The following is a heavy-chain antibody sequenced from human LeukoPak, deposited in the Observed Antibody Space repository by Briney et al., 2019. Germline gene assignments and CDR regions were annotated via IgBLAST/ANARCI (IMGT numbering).Heavy chain of an antibody. CDR2: IYYSGST. Sequence: PLETLSLTCTVSGGSISSYYWSWIRQPPGKGLEWIGYIYYSGSTNYNPSFKSRVTISVDTSKNQFSLKLSSVTAADTAVYYCARSPNWTPHSFDYWGQGTLVTVSS. J-gene: IGHJ4*02. CDR1: GGSISSYY. CDR3: ARSPNWTPHSFDY. D-gene: IGHD3/OR15-3a*01. V-gene: IGHV4-59*08.